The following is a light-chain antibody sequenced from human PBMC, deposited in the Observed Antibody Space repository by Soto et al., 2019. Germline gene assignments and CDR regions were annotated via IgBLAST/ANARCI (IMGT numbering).Light chain of an antibody. CDR1: QSLLHSDGCTY. CDR3: QKYNSALRAT. CDR2: AAS. V-gene: IGKV2D-26*01. Sequence: EIVMTQTPLSLSITPGEQASISCRSSQSLLHSDGCTYLYWFLQKARPVSTLLIYAASTLQSGVPSRFSGSGSGTDFTLTISSLQPEDVATYYCQKYNSALRATFGQGTKVEIK. J-gene: IGKJ1*01.